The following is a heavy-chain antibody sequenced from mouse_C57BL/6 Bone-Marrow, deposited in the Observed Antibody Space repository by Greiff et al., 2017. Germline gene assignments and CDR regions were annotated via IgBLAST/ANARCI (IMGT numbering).Heavy chain of an antibody. CDR3: ARHGYDYAWFAD. CDR2: ISSGGSYT. Sequence: EVQRVESGGDLVKPGGSLKLSCAASGFTFSSYGMSWVRQTPDKRLEWVATISSGGSYTYYPDSVKGRFTISRDNAKNTLYLQMSSLKSEDTAMYCGARHGYDYAWFADWGQGTRVTVSA. D-gene: IGHD2-4*01. J-gene: IGHJ3*01. CDR1: GFTFSSYG. V-gene: IGHV5-6*01.